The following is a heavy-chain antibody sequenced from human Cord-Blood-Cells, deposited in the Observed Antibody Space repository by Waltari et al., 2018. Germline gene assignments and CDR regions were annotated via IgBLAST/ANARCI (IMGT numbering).Heavy chain of an antibody. CDR1: GFSLSTSGVG. J-gene: IGHJ4*02. CDR3: AHRRVGWATYYFDY. CDR2: IYWDDDK. D-gene: IGHD6-19*01. V-gene: IGHV2-5*02. Sequence: QITLKESGPTLVKPTQTLTLTCTFSGFSLSTSGVGVGWIRQPPGKALEWLALIYWDDDKRYSPCLKSRLTITKDTSKNQVVLTMTNMDPVDTATYYCAHRRVGWATYYFDYWGQGTLVTVSS.